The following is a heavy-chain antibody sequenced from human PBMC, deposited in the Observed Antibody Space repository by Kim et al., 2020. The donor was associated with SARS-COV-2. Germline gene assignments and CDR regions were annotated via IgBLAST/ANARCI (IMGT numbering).Heavy chain of an antibody. J-gene: IGHJ2*01. V-gene: IGHV4-4*07. Sequence: SETLSLTCTVSGGSITNYYWSWIRQPAGEGLEWIGRIYTSGSPSYNPSLNSRVTMSVDTSKNQFSLKLTSVTAADTAVYYCARDGSQCPGCFDLWGRGTLVTVSS. CDR2: IYTSGSP. CDR3: ARDGSQCPGCFDL. CDR1: GGSITNYY. D-gene: IGHD1-26*01.